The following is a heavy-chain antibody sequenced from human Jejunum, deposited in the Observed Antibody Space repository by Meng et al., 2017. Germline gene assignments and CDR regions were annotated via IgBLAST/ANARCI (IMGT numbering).Heavy chain of an antibody. CDR2: ISSSGGSL. J-gene: IGHJ4*02. Sequence: GESLKISCAASGFTFSDYEMNWVRQAPGKGLEWVSYISSSGGSLSYADSVKDRFTISRDNAKNSLYLQMDSLRAEDTAVYYCAIRDRGSGNRGYWGQGTLVTVSS. V-gene: IGHV3-48*03. CDR3: AIRDRGSGNRGY. D-gene: IGHD3-10*01. CDR1: GFTFSDYE.